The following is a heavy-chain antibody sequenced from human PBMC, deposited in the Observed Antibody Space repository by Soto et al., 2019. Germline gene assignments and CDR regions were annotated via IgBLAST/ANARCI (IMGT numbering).Heavy chain of an antibody. V-gene: IGHV3-30*18. CDR3: ANKPDYGDYLDY. CDR2: ISSDGSNK. CDR1: GFTFSSYG. Sequence: QVQLVESGGGVVQPGRSLRLSCAASGFTFSSYGMHWVRQAPGKGLEWVAVISSDGSNKYYADSVKGRFTISRDNSKNTLYLQMNSLRADATAVYYCANKPDYGDYLDYWGQGTLVTVSS. D-gene: IGHD4-17*01. J-gene: IGHJ4*02.